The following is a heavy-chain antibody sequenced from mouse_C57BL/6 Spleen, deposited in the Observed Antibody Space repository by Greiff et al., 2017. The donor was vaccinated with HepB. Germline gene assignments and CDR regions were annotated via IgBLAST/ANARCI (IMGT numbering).Heavy chain of an antibody. Sequence: EVKLVESGGGLVKPGGSLKLSCAASGFTFSSYTMSWVRQTPEKRLEWVATISGGGGNTYYPDSVKGRFTISRDNAKNTLYLQMSSLRSEDTVLYYCASHLLWYRGFAYWGQGTLVTVSA. J-gene: IGHJ3*01. CDR3: ASHLLWYRGFAY. V-gene: IGHV5-9*01. D-gene: IGHD2-1*01. CDR2: ISGGGGNT. CDR1: GFTFSSYT.